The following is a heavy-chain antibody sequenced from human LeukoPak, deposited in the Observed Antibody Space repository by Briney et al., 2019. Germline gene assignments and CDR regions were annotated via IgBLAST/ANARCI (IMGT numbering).Heavy chain of an antibody. V-gene: IGHV1-2*02. CDR2: INPNSGGT. D-gene: IGHD2-2*01. Sequence: ASVKVSCKASGYTFTGYYMHWVRQAPGQGLEWMGWINPNSGGTNYAQKFQGRVTMTSDTSISTAYMELSRLRSDDTAVYYCARGRSGTYCSSTSCYLVYWGQGTLVTVSS. J-gene: IGHJ4*02. CDR1: GYTFTGYY. CDR3: ARGRSGTYCSSTSCYLVY.